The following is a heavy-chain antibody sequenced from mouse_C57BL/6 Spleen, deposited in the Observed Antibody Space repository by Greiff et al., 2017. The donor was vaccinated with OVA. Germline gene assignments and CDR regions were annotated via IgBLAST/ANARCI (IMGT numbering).Heavy chain of an antibody. Sequence: QVQLKQPGAELVKPGASVKMSCKASGYTFTSYWITWVKQRPGQGLEWIGDIYPGSGSTNYNEKFKSKATLTVDTSSSTDYMQLSSLTSEDSAVYYCARIQSLRQGFDYWGKGTTLTVSS. CDR1: GYTFTSYW. CDR3: ARIQSLRQGFDY. V-gene: IGHV1-55*01. J-gene: IGHJ2*01. D-gene: IGHD2-12*01. CDR2: IYPGSGST.